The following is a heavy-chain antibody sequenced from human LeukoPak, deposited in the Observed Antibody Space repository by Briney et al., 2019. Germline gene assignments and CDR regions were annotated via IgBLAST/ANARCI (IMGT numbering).Heavy chain of an antibody. Sequence: GGSLRLSCAASGFTFSSYATHWVRQAPGKGLEWVAVISYDGSNKYYADSVKGRFTISRDNSKNTLYLQMNSLRAEDTAVYYCAVLTYYYDSSFDYWGQGTLVTVSS. D-gene: IGHD3-22*01. CDR1: GFTFSSYA. CDR3: AVLTYYYDSSFDY. V-gene: IGHV3-30*04. J-gene: IGHJ4*02. CDR2: ISYDGSNK.